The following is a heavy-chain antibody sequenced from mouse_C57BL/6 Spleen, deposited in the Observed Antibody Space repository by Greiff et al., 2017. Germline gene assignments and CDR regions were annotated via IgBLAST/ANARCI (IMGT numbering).Heavy chain of an antibody. CDR2: IFPGSGST. Sequence: QVQLQQSGPELVKPGASVKISCKASGYTFTDYYINWVKQRPGQGLEWIGWIFPGSGSTYYNEKFKGKGKLTVDKSSSTAYLLLSSLTSEDSAVYFCARWGTTVVGFDYWGQGTTLTVSS. J-gene: IGHJ2*01. D-gene: IGHD1-1*01. CDR3: ARWGTTVVGFDY. CDR1: GYTFTDYY. V-gene: IGHV1-75*01.